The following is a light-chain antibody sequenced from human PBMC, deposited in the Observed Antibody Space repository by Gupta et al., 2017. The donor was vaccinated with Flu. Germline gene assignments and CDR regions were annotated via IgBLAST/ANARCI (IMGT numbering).Light chain of an antibody. CDR3: ASYTATYTWV. Sequence: QSALTQPASVSGSPGQSITISCTGTSSDNVDYNYVSWYQQHPDKAPKLMIYEVTTRPAGVSNRFSGSKSGNTASLTISGLQAEDEADYCGASYTATYTWVFGGGTKVTVL. V-gene: IGLV2-14*01. J-gene: IGLJ2*01. CDR1: SSDNVDYNY. CDR2: EVT.